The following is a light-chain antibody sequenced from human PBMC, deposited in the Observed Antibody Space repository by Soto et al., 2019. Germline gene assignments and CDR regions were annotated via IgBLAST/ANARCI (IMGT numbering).Light chain of an antibody. CDR1: QSFRGL. CDR2: DAY. V-gene: IGKV3-11*01. CDR3: QQRHMWPIT. J-gene: IGKJ5*01. Sequence: EVVLTPSPVTLSLSPGERATLSCRASQSFRGLLAWYQQKPGQAPRLLIYDAYNRATGIPPRFSGSGAGTDFTITISRLEPEDYAVYYCQQRHMWPITFGQGTRMEIK.